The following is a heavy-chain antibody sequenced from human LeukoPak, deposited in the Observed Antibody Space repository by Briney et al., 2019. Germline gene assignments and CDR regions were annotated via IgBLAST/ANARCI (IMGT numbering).Heavy chain of an antibody. CDR2: IKPGGGST. CDR3: ARDGSYHDFDY. J-gene: IGHJ4*02. D-gene: IGHD1-26*01. CDR1: GYTFTAIY. V-gene: IGHV1-46*01. Sequence: ASVKISCKASGYTFTAIYIHWVRQAPGQGLEWLGIIKPGGGSTTYAQKFRGRVTMTRDTSTNMVYMELSSLRSEDTAVYYCARDGSYHDFDYWGRGTLVTVSS.